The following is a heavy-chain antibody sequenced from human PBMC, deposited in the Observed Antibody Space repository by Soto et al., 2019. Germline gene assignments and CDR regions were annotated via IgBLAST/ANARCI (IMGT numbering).Heavy chain of an antibody. CDR3: ARVFLPAASTSPFDY. V-gene: IGHV3-33*01. Sequence: QVQLVESGGGVVQPGRSLRLSCAASGFTFSSYGMHWVRQAPGKGLEWVAVIGYDGSNKYYADSVKGRFTISRDNSKNTLYLQMNSLRAEDTAVYYCARVFLPAASTSPFDYWGQGTLVTVSS. CDR2: IGYDGSNK. CDR1: GFTFSSYG. J-gene: IGHJ4*02. D-gene: IGHD2-2*01.